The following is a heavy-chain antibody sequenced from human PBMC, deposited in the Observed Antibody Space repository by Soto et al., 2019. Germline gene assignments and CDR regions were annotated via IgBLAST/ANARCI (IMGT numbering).Heavy chain of an antibody. CDR3: ASVLLVGPTEYHS. CDR2: VYYSGST. Sequence: SETLSLTCTVSGGSISTYYWTWIRQPPGKGLEWIGCVYYSGSTNYNPSLKSRVTISVDTSRNQFSLKLTSVTAADTAVYYCASVLLVGPTEYHSWGQGTLVTVSS. J-gene: IGHJ4*02. V-gene: IGHV4-59*12. D-gene: IGHD1-26*01. CDR1: GGSISTYY.